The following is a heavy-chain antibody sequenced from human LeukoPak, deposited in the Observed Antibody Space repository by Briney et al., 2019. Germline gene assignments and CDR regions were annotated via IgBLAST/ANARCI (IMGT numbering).Heavy chain of an antibody. Sequence: GGSLRLSWAASGFTFSSYEMNWVRQAPGKGLEWVSYISSSGSTIYYADSVKGRFTISRDNAKKSLYLQMNSLRAEDTAVYYCARGVRDCSGGSCYHYWGQGTLVTVSS. CDR3: ARGVRDCSGGSCYHY. D-gene: IGHD2-15*01. V-gene: IGHV3-48*03. CDR2: ISSSGSTI. J-gene: IGHJ4*02. CDR1: GFTFSSYE.